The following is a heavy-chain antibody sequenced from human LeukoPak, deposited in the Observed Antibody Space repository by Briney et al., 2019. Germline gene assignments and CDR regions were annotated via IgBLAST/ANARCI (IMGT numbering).Heavy chain of an antibody. V-gene: IGHV3-7*01. CDR2: IKQDGSEK. Sequence: PGGSLRLSCAAPGFTFSSYWMSWVRQAPGKGLEWVANIKQDGSEKYYVDSVKGRFTISRDNAKNSLYLQMNSLRAEDTAVYYCARIYGSGSYTNYYYYMDVWGKGTTVTVSS. J-gene: IGHJ6*03. CDR3: ARIYGSGSYTNYYYYMDV. D-gene: IGHD3-10*01. CDR1: GFTFSSYW.